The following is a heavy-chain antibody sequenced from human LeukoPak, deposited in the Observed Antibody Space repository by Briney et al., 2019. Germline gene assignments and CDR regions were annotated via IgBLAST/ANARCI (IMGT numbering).Heavy chain of an antibody. CDR2: INPNSGGT. CDR1: GYIFSGYY. CDR3: ALIGDHAWFDP. Sequence: GASVKVSCKASGYIFSGYYIFWVRRAPGQGLEWMGWINPNSGGTNYAQEFQGRVTMTRDTSITTAYMELSTLRSDDTAVYYCALIGDHAWFDPWGQGTLVTVSS. J-gene: IGHJ5*02. D-gene: IGHD3-10*01. V-gene: IGHV1-2*02.